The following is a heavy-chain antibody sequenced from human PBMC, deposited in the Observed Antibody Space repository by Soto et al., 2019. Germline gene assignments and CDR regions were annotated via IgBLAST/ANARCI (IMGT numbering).Heavy chain of an antibody. CDR2: INHSGST. J-gene: IGHJ3*02. D-gene: IGHD2-15*01. CDR1: GGSFSGYY. V-gene: IGHV4-34*01. CDR3: SRGEDIVVVVAANAFDI. Sequence: SETLSLTCAVYGGSFSGYYWSWIRQPPGKGLEWIGEINHSGSTNYNPSLKSQVTISVDTSKNKFSLKLSSVTAADTAVYYCSRGEDIVVVVAANAFDIWGQGTMVTVSS.